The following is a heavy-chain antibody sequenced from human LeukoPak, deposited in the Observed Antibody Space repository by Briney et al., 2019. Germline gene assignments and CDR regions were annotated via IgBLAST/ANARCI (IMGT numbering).Heavy chain of an antibody. J-gene: IGHJ4*02. CDR3: ATPYTSGWSLYFDN. V-gene: IGHV3-30*19. CDR2: ISHDGGNK. Sequence: PGRSLRLSCAASGFTFSSYGMHWVRQAPGKGLEWVAVISHDGGNKYYADSVKGRFTISRDNSKNTLYLQMNGLRAEETAMYYCATPYTSGWSLYFDNWGREPWSPSPQ. D-gene: IGHD6-19*01. CDR1: GFTFSSYG.